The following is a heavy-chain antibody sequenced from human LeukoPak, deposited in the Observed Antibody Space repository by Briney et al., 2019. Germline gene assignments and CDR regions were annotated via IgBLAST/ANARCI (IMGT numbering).Heavy chain of an antibody. CDR1: GYTFNTNG. CDR3: ARRIVAVQTFDY. V-gene: IGHV1-18*01. D-gene: IGHD5-12*01. CDR2: VSAYNGNT. J-gene: IGHJ4*02. Sequence: ASVKVSCKASGYTFNTNGITWVRQASGQGLEWMGWVSAYNGNTNYAQKLQGRVTMTTDKSTSTAYMELTSLTSDDTAVYYCARRIVAVQTFDYWGQGTLVTVSS.